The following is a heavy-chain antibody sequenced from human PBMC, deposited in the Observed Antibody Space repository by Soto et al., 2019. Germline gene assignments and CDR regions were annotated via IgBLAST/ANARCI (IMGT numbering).Heavy chain of an antibody. CDR3: ATSSSWGLDY. V-gene: IGHV3-53*01. CDR1: GFTVSSIY. Sequence: EVQLVESGGGLIQPGGSLRLSCAASGFTVSSIYVSWVPRAPGKGLEWASVIYSGGSTYYADSVKGRFTISRDNSKNTLYLQMNSLRAEDTAVYYCATSSSWGLDYWGQGTLVTVSS. CDR2: IYSGGST. D-gene: IGHD6-13*01. J-gene: IGHJ4*02.